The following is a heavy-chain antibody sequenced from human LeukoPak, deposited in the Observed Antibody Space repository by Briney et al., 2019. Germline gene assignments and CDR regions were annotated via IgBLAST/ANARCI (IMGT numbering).Heavy chain of an antibody. D-gene: IGHD3-22*01. CDR1: GFTFGDYA. V-gene: IGHV3-49*04. J-gene: IGHJ4*02. CDR3: TRVTYYYDNSGYFHFDS. CDR2: IRRKAHGGTT. Sequence: GGSLRLSCTTSGFTFGDYAMSWVRQAPGKGLEWVSFIRRKAHGGTTEYAASVKGRFSSSRDDSKSIAYLQMNSLKTVDTAVYFCTRVTYYYDNSGYFHFDSWGQGSLVTVSS.